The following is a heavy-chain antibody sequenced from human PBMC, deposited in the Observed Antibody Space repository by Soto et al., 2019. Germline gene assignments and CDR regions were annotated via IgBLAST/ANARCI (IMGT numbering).Heavy chain of an antibody. V-gene: IGHV1-69*13. Sequence: RASVKVSCKASGGTFSSYAISWERQAPGQGLEWMGGIIPIFGTANYAQKFQGRVTITADESTTTAYMELSSLRSADTAVYYCARRQRRRSYYYYGMDVWGHVTTVTYSS. CDR3: ARRQRRRSYYYYGMDV. J-gene: IGHJ6*02. CDR1: GGTFSSYA. D-gene: IGHD6-25*01. CDR2: IIPIFGTA.